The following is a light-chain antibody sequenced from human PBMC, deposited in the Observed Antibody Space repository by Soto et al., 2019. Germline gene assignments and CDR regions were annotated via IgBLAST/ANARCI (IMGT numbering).Light chain of an antibody. V-gene: IGLV2-14*01. CDR2: DVS. CDR3: SSYTSSSTRV. Sequence: QPASVSGSPGQSITISCTGTSSDVGGYNFVSWYQQHPDKAPKLMIYDVSNRPSGVSSRFSGSKSGNTASLTISGLQAEDEADYYCSSYTSSSTRVFGTGTKLTVL. CDR1: SSDVGGYNF. J-gene: IGLJ1*01.